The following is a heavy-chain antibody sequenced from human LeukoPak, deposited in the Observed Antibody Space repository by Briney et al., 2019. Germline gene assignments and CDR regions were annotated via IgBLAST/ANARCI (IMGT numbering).Heavy chain of an antibody. V-gene: IGHV3-23*01. J-gene: IGHJ4*02. CDR1: GFTFSTYA. Sequence: GGSLRLSCAASGFTFSTYAMSWVRQAPGKGMEWVSAISGSTGSTNYEDSVKGRFTITRDNSKNTLYLQMNSLRVEDTAVYYCARTGSSRFDYWGQGTLVTVSS. D-gene: IGHD1-26*01. CDR2: ISGSTGST. CDR3: ARTGSSRFDY.